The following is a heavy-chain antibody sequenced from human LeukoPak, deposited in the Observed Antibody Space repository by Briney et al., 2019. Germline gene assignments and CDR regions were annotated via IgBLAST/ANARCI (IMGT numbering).Heavy chain of an antibody. V-gene: IGHV3-48*04. D-gene: IGHD3-22*01. CDR3: ARDIYYYDSSGYYFPGGSDY. J-gene: IGHJ4*02. CDR2: ISSGGSTI. Sequence: GGSLRLSCAASGFTFSSYWMHWVRQAPGKGLEWVSCISSGGSTIYYADSVKGRFTISRDNAKNSLYLQMNSLRAEDTAVYYCARDIYYYDSSGYYFPGGSDYWGQGTLVTVSS. CDR1: GFTFSSYW.